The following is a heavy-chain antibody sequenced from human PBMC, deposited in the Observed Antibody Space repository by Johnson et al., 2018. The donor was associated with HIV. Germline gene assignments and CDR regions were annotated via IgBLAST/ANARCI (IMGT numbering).Heavy chain of an antibody. CDR3: TTARNRLWSSSVWTGFWAFDI. CDR2: VKSKANGGTI. V-gene: IGHV3-15*01. Sequence: VHLVESGGGLVKPGGSLRLSCAASGFTFNYAWMTWVRQAPGKGLEWVGRVKSKANGGTIDYAAPVKGSFTISRDDSKNTLYLQMDSLKTEDTAVYYCTTARNRLWSSSVWTGFWAFDIWGQGTMVTVSS. J-gene: IGHJ3*02. CDR1: GFTFNYAW. D-gene: IGHD6-19*01.